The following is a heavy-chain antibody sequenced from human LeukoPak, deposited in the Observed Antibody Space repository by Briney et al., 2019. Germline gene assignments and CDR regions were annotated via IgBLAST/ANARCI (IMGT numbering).Heavy chain of an antibody. Sequence: SETLSLTCTVSGGSISSYYWSWIRQPPGKGLEWIGYIYYSGSTNYNPSLKSRVTISVDTSKNQFSLKLSSVTAADTAVYYCARVVVVAATPHWYFDLWGRGTLVTVSS. CDR2: IYYSGST. V-gene: IGHV4-59*01. CDR1: GGSISSYY. D-gene: IGHD2-15*01. J-gene: IGHJ2*01. CDR3: ARVVVVAATPHWYFDL.